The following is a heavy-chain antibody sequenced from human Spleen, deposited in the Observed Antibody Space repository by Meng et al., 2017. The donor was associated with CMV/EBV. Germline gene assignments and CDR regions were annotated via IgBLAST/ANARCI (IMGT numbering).Heavy chain of an antibody. CDR2: ISAGGGST. J-gene: IGHJ4*02. D-gene: IGHD3-10*01. CDR3: AKATSRYGSGSYSFDY. V-gene: IGHV3-23*01. CDR1: GFTFNSYA. Sequence: GGSLRLSCAASGFTFNSYAMSWVRQAPGKGLEWVSTISAGGGSTYYADSVKGRFTISRDNSKNTLFLQMNSLRAEDTAVYYCAKATSRYGSGSYSFDYWGQGTLVTVSS.